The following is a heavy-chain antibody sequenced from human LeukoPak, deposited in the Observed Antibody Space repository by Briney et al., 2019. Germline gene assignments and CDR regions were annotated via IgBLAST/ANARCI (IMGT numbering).Heavy chain of an antibody. D-gene: IGHD1-7*01. J-gene: IGHJ4*02. CDR3: ARVNDWNYADY. Sequence: ETLSLTCTVSGGSISSSSYYWGWIRQPPGKGLEWIGSIYYSGSTYYNPSLKSRVTISIDTSKNQFSLKLNSVTPEDTAVYYCARVNDWNYADYWGQGTLVTVSS. V-gene: IGHV4-39*07. CDR2: IYYSGST. CDR1: GGSISSSSYY.